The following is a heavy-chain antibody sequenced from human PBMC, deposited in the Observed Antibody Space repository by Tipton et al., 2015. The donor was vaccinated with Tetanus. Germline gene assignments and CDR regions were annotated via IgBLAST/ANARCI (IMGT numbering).Heavy chain of an antibody. D-gene: IGHD5-24*01. J-gene: IGHJ3*02. CDR3: ARRRRDGYDMDVFDI. CDR2: IYPVDSDT. V-gene: IGHV5-51*01. CDR1: EDSFSGYW. Sequence: VQLVQSGAEVKKPGESLKISCKGSEDSFSGYWIGWVRQMPGRGLEWMGIIYPVDSDTRYSPAFQGQVTISADKSLTSAYLHWSSLKASDTAIYYCARRRRDGYDMDVFDIWGQGTMVIVSS.